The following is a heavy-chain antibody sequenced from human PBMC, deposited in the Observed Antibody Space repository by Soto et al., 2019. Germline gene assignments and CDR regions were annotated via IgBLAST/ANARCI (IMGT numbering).Heavy chain of an antibody. D-gene: IGHD2-2*01. CDR1: GGYISSYY. V-gene: IGHV4-59*01. CDR3: ARDTPYTYCSSTSCLNNGMDV. CDR2: IYYSGST. Sequence: SETLTLTCTVSGGYISSYYWSWIRQPPGKGLEWVGYIYYSGSTNYNPSLKSRVTISVDTSKNQFSLKLSSVTAADTAVYYCARDTPYTYCSSTSCLNNGMDVWGQGTTVTVSS. J-gene: IGHJ6*02.